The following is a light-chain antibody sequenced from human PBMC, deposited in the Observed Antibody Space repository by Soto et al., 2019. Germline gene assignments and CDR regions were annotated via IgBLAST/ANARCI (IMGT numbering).Light chain of an antibody. V-gene: IGLV2-14*01. J-gene: IGLJ3*02. CDR3: CSHSSSIHWV. Sequence: QSVLTQPASVSGSPGQSITISCTGTSSDVGGYNYVSWYQQHPGKAPKLMIYEVSNRPSGVSSRFSGSKSGNTASLTISGLQAEDDAVYYCCSHSSSIHWVFGGGTKVTVL. CDR1: SSDVGGYNY. CDR2: EVS.